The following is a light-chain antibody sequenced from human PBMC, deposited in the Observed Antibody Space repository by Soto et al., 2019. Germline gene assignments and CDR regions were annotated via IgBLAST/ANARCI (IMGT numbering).Light chain of an antibody. CDR2: DAS. Sequence: DIQMTQSPSTLSASVGDRVTITCRASQSISYWLAWYQQKPGKAPKVLIYDASSLESGVPSRFSGSGSGTEFTLTINSLQPDDLATYYCQQYNSSWTFGQGTKVDIK. CDR3: QQYNSSWT. CDR1: QSISYW. V-gene: IGKV1-5*01. J-gene: IGKJ1*01.